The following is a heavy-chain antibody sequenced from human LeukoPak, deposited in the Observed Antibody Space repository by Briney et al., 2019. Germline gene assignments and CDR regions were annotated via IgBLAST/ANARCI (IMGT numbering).Heavy chain of an antibody. Sequence: GSSVKVSCKASGGTFSSYAISWVQQALGQGLEWMGGIIPIFGTANYAQKFQGRVTITADESTSTAYMELSSLRSEDTAVYYCARGRYCSGGSCYSGADYYYYYGMDVWGKGTTVTVSS. CDR3: ARGRYCSGGSCYSGADYYYYYGMDV. CDR1: GGTFSSYA. CDR2: IIPIFGTA. V-gene: IGHV1-69*01. J-gene: IGHJ6*04. D-gene: IGHD2-15*01.